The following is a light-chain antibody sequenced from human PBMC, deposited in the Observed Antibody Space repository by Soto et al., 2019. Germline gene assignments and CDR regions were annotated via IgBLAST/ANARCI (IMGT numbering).Light chain of an antibody. V-gene: IGLV1-47*01. CDR3: VTWGDSLSGRV. Sequence: QSVLTQPPSASGTPGQRVTISCSGGSFNIGSNYVYWYQQLPGTAPKLLIYRNNQRPSRVPDRFSGSKSGTSASPAISGPRFGGWACYFRVTWGDSLSGRVFGGGTQLTVL. CDR2: RNN. CDR1: SFNIGSNY. J-gene: IGLJ7*01.